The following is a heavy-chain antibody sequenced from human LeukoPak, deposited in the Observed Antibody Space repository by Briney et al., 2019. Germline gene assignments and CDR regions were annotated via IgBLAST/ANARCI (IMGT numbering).Heavy chain of an antibody. CDR2: ISYDGSNK. D-gene: IGHD2-2*01. J-gene: IGHJ6*02. CDR1: GFTFSSYG. Sequence: GGSLRLSCAASGFTFSSYGMHWVRQAPGKGLEWVAVISYDGSNKYYADSVKGRFTISRDNSKNTLYLQMNSLRAEDTAVYYCAKGCSSTSCYGGDYYYGMDVWGQGTTVTVSS. V-gene: IGHV3-30*18. CDR3: AKGCSSTSCYGGDYYYGMDV.